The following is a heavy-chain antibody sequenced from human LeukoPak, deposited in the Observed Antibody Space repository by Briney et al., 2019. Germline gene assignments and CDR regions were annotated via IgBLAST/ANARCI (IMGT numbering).Heavy chain of an antibody. J-gene: IGHJ4*02. CDR2: IYYDGTNK. Sequence: HTGGSLRLSCAASGFTFSTYGMHWVRQAPGKGLEWVALIYYDGTNKYYADSVKGRFTVSRDNSKNTLYLQMNILRAEDTGVYYCAREEVRAPLDNWGQGTLVTVSS. D-gene: IGHD3-10*01. CDR1: GFTFSTYG. CDR3: AREEVRAPLDN. V-gene: IGHV3-33*01.